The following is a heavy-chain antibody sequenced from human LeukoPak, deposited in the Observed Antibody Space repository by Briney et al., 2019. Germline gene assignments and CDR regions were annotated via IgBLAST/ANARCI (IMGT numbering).Heavy chain of an antibody. J-gene: IGHJ4*02. V-gene: IGHV4-30-2*01. D-gene: IGHD3-16*02. CDR2: IYHSGST. Sequence: PSETLSLTCAVSGGSISSGGYSWSWIRQPPGQGLEWIGYIYHSGSTYYNPSLKSRVTISVDRSKNQFSLKLSSVTAADTAMYYDDTSPYDYVWGSYRYTEGYYFDYWGQGTLVTVSS. CDR1: GGSISSGGYS. CDR3: DTSPYDYVWGSYRYTEGYYFDY.